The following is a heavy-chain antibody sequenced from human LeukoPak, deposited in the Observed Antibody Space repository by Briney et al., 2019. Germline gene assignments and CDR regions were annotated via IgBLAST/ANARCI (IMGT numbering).Heavy chain of an antibody. CDR3: AKLGRNYFDY. CDR1: GFTFSSYD. V-gene: IGHV3-23*01. D-gene: IGHD3-10*01. CDR2: ISGSGAST. J-gene: IGHJ4*02. Sequence: GGSLRLSCAASGFTFSSYDMNWVRQAPGKGLEWVSGISGSGASTHYADSVKGRFTISRDNAKNSLYLQMNSLRAEDTAVYYCAKLGRNYFDYWGQGTLVTVSS.